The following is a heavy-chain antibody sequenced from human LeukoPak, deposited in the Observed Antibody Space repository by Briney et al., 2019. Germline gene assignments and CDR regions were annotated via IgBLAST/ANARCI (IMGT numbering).Heavy chain of an antibody. CDR2: ISSSGSTI. CDR3: AREGLDAFDI. Sequence: GGSLRLSCAASGFSFSTYGMHWVRQAPGKGLEWVSYISSSGSTIYYADSVKGRFTISRDNAKNSLYLQMNSLRAEDTAVYYCAREGLDAFDIWGQGTMVTVSS. J-gene: IGHJ3*02. V-gene: IGHV3-48*04. CDR1: GFSFSTYG.